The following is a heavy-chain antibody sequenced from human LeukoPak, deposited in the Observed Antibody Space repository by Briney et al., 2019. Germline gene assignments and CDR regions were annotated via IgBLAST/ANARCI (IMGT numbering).Heavy chain of an antibody. D-gene: IGHD5-18*01. CDR3: ARVHTAMVIDY. CDR2: IIPIFGTA. Sequence: SVKVSCTASGGTFSSYAISWVRQAPGQGLEWMGGIIPIFGTANYAQKFQGRVTITADESTSTAYMELSSLRSEDTAVYYCARVHTAMVIDYWGQGTLVTVSS. CDR1: GGTFSSYA. J-gene: IGHJ4*02. V-gene: IGHV1-69*13.